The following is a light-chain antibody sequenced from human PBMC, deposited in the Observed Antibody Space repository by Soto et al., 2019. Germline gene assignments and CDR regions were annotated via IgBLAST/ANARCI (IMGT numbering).Light chain of an antibody. V-gene: IGLV1-40*01. CDR1: SSNIGAGYD. Sequence: QSVLPRPPSVSGAPGQRVTITCTGSSSNIGAGYDVHWYQQLPGTAPKLLIYGNSNRPSGVPDRFSGSKSGTSASLAITGLQAEDEADYYCQSYDSSLSALWVFGGGTKLTVL. CDR3: QSYDSSLSALWV. CDR2: GNS. J-gene: IGLJ3*02.